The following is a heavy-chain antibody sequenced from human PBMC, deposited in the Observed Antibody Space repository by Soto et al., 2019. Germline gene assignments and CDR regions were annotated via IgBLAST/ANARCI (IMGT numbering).Heavy chain of an antibody. CDR1: GASVRSDAFY. V-gene: IGHV4-61*08. CDR3: AREGIRVASATASHYYGMAI. Sequence: SETLSLTCTVSGASVRSDAFYWGWIRQPPGKGLEWIGYAFYNGSTIYNPSLESRVTISVDTSKNQFSLKMNFVTAADTAVYYCAREGIRVASATASHYYGMAIWGQGTTVTVSS. D-gene: IGHD5-18*01. J-gene: IGHJ6*02. CDR2: AFYNGST.